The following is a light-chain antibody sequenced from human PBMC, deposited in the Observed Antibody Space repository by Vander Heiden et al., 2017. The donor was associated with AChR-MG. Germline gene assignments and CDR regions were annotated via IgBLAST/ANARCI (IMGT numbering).Light chain of an antibody. CDR1: QSVSIN. Sequence: VMTQSPATLSLSPGDRATLSCKASQSVSINLAWYQQKPGQAPRLLIYAASTRAAGIPARFSGGGSGTVFTLTISGLQSEDSAVYYCHQYNNRHTFGQGTKLEIK. CDR2: AAS. CDR3: HQYNNRHT. J-gene: IGKJ2*01. V-gene: IGKV3-15*01.